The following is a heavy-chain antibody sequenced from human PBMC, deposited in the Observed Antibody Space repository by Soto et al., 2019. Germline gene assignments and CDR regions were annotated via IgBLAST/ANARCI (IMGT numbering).Heavy chain of an antibody. J-gene: IGHJ4*02. CDR3: ARDHSLGRTFDY. CDR1: GFTFSSYG. CDR2: IWYDGSNK. V-gene: IGHV3-33*01. D-gene: IGHD6-6*01. Sequence: GGSLRLSCAASGFTFSSYGMHWVRQAPGKGLEWVAVIWYDGSNKYYADSVKGRFTISRDNSKNTLYLQMNSLRAEDTAVYYCARDHSLGRTFDYWGQGTLVTVSS.